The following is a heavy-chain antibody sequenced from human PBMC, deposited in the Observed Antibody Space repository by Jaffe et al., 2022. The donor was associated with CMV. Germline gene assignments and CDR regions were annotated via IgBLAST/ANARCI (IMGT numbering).Heavy chain of an antibody. J-gene: IGHJ4*02. CDR2: IYYSGST. Sequence: QLQLQESGPGLVKPSETLSLTCTVSGGSISSSSYYWGWIRQPPGKGLEWIGSIYYSGSTYYNPSLKSRVTISVETSKNQFSLKLTSVTAADTAVYYCARATDHYGSRSYAQNYFDYWGQGTLVTVSS. CDR3: ARATDHYGSRSYAQNYFDY. CDR1: GGSISSSSYY. V-gene: IGHV4-39*01. D-gene: IGHD3-10*01.